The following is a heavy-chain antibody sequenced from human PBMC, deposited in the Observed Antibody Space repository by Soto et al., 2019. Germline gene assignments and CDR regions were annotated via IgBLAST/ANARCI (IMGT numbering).Heavy chain of an antibody. D-gene: IGHD1-26*01. V-gene: IGHV4-34*01. CDR1: GGSFSGYY. J-gene: IGHJ4*02. CDR2: INHSGST. CDR3: ARFRNRYSGSYSAPFDY. Sequence: PSETLSLTCAVYGGSFSGYYWSWIRQPPGKGLEWIGEINHSGSTNYNPSLKSRVTISVDTSKNQFSLKLSSVTAAGTAVYYCARFRNRYSGSYSAPFDYWGQGTLVTVSS.